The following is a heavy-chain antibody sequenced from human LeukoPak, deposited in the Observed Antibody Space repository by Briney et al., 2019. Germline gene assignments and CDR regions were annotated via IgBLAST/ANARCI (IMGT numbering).Heavy chain of an antibody. Sequence: SETLSLTCTVSGGSISSGSYYWSWIRQPAGKGLEWIGRIYTSGSTNYNPSLKSRVTISVDTSKNQFSLKLSSVTAADTAVYYCARVADSWGVDYWGQGTLVTVSS. J-gene: IGHJ4*02. V-gene: IGHV4-61*02. CDR1: GGSISSGSYY. CDR2: IYTSGST. D-gene: IGHD3-16*01. CDR3: ARVADSWGVDY.